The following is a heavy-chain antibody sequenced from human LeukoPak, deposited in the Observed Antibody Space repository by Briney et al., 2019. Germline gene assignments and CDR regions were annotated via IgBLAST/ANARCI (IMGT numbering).Heavy chain of an antibody. CDR2: IYYSGST. V-gene: IGHV4-59*01. CDR1: GGSISSYY. D-gene: IGHD5-12*01. J-gene: IGHJ4*02. Sequence: SETLSLTCTVSGGSISSYYWSWIRQPPGKGLEWIGYIYYSGSTNYNPSLKSRVTISVDTSKNQFSLKLSSVTAADTAMYYFARVSGYDWESFFDYWGQGSLVTVSS. CDR3: ARVSGYDWESFFDY.